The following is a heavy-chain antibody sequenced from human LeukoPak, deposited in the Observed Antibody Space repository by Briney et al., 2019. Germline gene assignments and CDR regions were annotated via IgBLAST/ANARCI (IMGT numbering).Heavy chain of an antibody. J-gene: IGHJ4*02. V-gene: IGHV3-7*03. CDR1: GFTFSSYW. Sequence: GGSLRLSCAASGFTFSSYWMSWVRQAPGKGLEWVANIKQDGSEKYYVDSVKGRFTISRDNAKNSLYLQMNSLRAEDTAVYYCARDTGFWNDVNDYWGQGTLVTVSS. CDR2: IKQDGSEK. CDR3: ARDTGFWNDVNDY. D-gene: IGHD1-1*01.